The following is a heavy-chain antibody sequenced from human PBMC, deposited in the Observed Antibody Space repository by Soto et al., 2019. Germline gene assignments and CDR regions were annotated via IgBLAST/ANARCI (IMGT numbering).Heavy chain of an antibody. J-gene: IGHJ6*02. CDR1: GGTFSSYA. Sequence: QVQLVQSGAEVKKPGSSVKVSCKASGGTFSSYAISWVRQAPGQGLEWMGGIIPIFGTANYAQKFQGRVTSTADESTSPAYMELRSLRSEDTAVYYCARVIARHYYDSRKVLSGMDVWGQGTTVTVSS. CDR2: IIPIFGTA. D-gene: IGHD3-22*01. V-gene: IGHV1-69*01. CDR3: ARVIARHYYDSRKVLSGMDV.